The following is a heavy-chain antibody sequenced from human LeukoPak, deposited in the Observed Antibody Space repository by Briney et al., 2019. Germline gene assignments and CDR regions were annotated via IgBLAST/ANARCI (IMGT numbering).Heavy chain of an antibody. CDR3: AREYKDWTTVTTKFDY. D-gene: IGHD4-17*01. V-gene: IGHV3-7*01. CDR1: GFTFSSYW. Sequence: PGGSLRLSCAAPGFTFSSYWMSWVRQAPGKGLEWVANIKQDGSEKYYVDSVKGRFTISRDNAKNSLYLQMNSLRAEDTAVYYCAREYKDWTTVTTKFDYWGQGTLVTVSS. CDR2: IKQDGSEK. J-gene: IGHJ4*02.